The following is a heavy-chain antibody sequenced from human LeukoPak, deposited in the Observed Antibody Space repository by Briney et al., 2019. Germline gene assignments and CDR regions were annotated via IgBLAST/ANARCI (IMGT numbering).Heavy chain of an antibody. CDR3: AKDAQRGSYYSNSLEH. V-gene: IGHV3-33*06. Sequence: GGSLRLSCEASVFTFSNCGMHWVRQAPGKGLEWVAVIWSDATNEYFADSVKGRFTISRDNFKNTVSLQMDSLRVEDTAVYYYAKDAQRGSYYSNSLEHWGQGSLVTVSS. J-gene: IGHJ4*02. CDR2: IWSDATNE. D-gene: IGHD4-11*01. CDR1: VFTFSNCG.